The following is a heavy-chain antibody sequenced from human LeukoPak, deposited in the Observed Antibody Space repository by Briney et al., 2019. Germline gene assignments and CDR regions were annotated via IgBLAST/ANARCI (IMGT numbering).Heavy chain of an antibody. CDR1: GFTFSSYG. CDR2: IWYDGSNK. D-gene: IGHD5-18*01. Sequence: QPGRSLRLSCAASGFTFSSYGMHWVRQAPGKGLEWVAVIWYDGSNKYYADSVKGRFTISRDNSKNTLYLQMNSLRAEDTAVYYCARASWSYGYPDYWGQGTLATVSS. J-gene: IGHJ4*02. V-gene: IGHV3-33*01. CDR3: ARASWSYGYPDY.